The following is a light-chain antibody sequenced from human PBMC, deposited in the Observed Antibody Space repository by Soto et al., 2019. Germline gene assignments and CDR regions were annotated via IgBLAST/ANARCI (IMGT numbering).Light chain of an antibody. V-gene: IGLV2-18*02. Sequence: QSALTQPPSVSGSPGQSVTISCTGASSDVGSYDRVSWYRQPPGTAPKLMIFEVSNRPSGVPDRFSGSKSGNTASLTITGLQAEDEADYYCSSYTSSGTDVFGTGTKLTVL. J-gene: IGLJ1*01. CDR1: SSDVGSYDR. CDR2: EVS. CDR3: SSYTSSGTDV.